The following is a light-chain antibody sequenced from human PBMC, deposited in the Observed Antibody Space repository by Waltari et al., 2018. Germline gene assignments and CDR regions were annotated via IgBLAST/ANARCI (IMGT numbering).Light chain of an antibody. Sequence: QSALTQPASVSGSPGQPIAIPCIGTSSDVGANNFICWYQQHPGRAPKLMIHEVTKRPSGVSTRFSGSKSGNTASLTISGLQAEDEADYYCCSYTSIGPVLIGGGTKVTVL. J-gene: IGLJ2*01. V-gene: IGLV2-23*02. CDR3: CSYTSIGPVL. CDR2: EVT. CDR1: SSDVGANNF.